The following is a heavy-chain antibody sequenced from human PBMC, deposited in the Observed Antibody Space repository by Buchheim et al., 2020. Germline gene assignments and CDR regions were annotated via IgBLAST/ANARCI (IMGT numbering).Heavy chain of an antibody. D-gene: IGHD2-2*01. J-gene: IGHJ6*02. CDR1: GFTFGDYA. V-gene: IGHV3-49*04. CDR2: IRSKAYGGTT. CDR3: TTPYCSSTSCYVPRYYYYGMDV. Sequence: EVQLVESGGGLVQPGRSLRLSCTASGFTFGDYAMSWVRQAPGKGLEWVGFIRSKAYGGTTEYAASVKGRFTISRDDSKSIAYLQMNSLKTEDTAVYYCTTPYCSSTSCYVPRYYYYGMDVWGQGTT.